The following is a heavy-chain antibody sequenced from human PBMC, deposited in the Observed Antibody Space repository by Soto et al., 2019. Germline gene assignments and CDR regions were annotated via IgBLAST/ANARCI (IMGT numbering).Heavy chain of an antibody. CDR3: ACPAPGNYYYYGMDV. Sequence: GGSLRLSCAASGFTFSSYAMSWARQAPGKGLEWVSAISGSGGSTYYADSVKGRFTISRDNSKNTLYLQMNSLRAEDTAVYYCACPAPGNYYYYGMDVWGQGTTVTVSS. V-gene: IGHV3-23*01. CDR2: ISGSGGST. J-gene: IGHJ6*02. CDR1: GFTFSSYA.